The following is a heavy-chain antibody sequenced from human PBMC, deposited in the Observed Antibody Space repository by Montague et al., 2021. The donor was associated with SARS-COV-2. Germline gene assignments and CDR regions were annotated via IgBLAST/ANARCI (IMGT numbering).Heavy chain of an antibody. CDR1: GGSINTYS. D-gene: IGHD3-10*01. V-gene: IGHV4-59*08. Sequence: SETLSLTCTVSGGSINTYSWSWIRQPPGKGLEWIGYIYYSGSTNYNPSLKSRVTISVDTSKNQFSLKLSSVTAADTAVYYCARVTTKRTRYGSGSYRGFDAFDIWGQGTMVTVSS. CDR2: IYYSGST. CDR3: ARVTTKRTRYGSGSYRGFDAFDI. J-gene: IGHJ3*02.